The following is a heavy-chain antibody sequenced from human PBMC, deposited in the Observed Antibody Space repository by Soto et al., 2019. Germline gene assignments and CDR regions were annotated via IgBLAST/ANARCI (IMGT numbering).Heavy chain of an antibody. Sequence: GGSLRLSCAASGFTFSSYAMHWVRQAPGKGLEWVAVISYDGSNKYYADSVKGRFTISRDNSKNMLYLQMNSLRAEDTAVYYCARGPSSLTRFDYWGQGTLVTVSS. CDR2: ISYDGSNK. J-gene: IGHJ4*02. CDR1: GFTFSSYA. CDR3: ARGPSSLTRFDY. D-gene: IGHD2-2*01. V-gene: IGHV3-30-3*01.